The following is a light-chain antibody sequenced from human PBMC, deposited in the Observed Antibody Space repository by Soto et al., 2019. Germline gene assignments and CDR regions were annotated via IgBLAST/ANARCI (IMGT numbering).Light chain of an antibody. Sequence: EVVLTQSPGTLSLSPGERATLSCRASQSVTRNFLAWYQQKPGQAPRLLIYGASSRATGIPDRFSGSGSGTDFTLTISRLDSEDFAVYYCQQYGNSPRTFGQGTKLEI. CDR1: QSVTRNF. CDR3: QQYGNSPRT. J-gene: IGKJ2*01. CDR2: GAS. V-gene: IGKV3-20*01.